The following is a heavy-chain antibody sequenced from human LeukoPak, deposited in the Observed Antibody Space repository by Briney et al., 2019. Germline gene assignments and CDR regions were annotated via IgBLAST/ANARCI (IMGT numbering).Heavy chain of an antibody. Sequence: GGSLRLSCAASAFTFSSYGMNWVRQAPGKGLEWVSSINWNGGSTTYADSVKGRFTTSRDNAKTSLYLQMKSLRAEETAFYYCARGETRHSFDYWGQGTLVTVSS. CDR1: AFTFSSYG. CDR2: INWNGGST. CDR3: ARGETRHSFDY. V-gene: IGHV3-20*04. D-gene: IGHD3-16*01. J-gene: IGHJ4*02.